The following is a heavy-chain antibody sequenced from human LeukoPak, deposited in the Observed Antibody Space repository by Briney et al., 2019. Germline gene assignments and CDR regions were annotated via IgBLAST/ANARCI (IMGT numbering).Heavy chain of an antibody. CDR2: INWHGGVT. Sequence: GGSLRLSCAASGFIFDNHGMSWVRQVPGKGLEWVSAINWHGGVTGYAASVKGRFTISRDNAKNTLYLRMNSLRAEDTAVYYCASSGVYYFDYWGQGTLVTVSS. V-gene: IGHV3-20*04. D-gene: IGHD3-16*01. CDR1: GFIFDNHG. CDR3: ASSGVYYFDY. J-gene: IGHJ4*02.